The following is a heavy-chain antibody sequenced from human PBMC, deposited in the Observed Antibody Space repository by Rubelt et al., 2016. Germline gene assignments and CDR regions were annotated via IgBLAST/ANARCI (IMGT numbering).Heavy chain of an antibody. J-gene: IGHJ4*02. CDR2: IWYDGSNK. V-gene: IGHV3-33*01. Sequence: AASGFTFSSYGMHWVRQAPGKGLEWVAVIWYDGSNKYYADSVKGRFTISRENAKNSLYLQMNSRRAEDTAVYYCARGLGYERPWPHFDYWGQGTLVTVSS. CDR1: GFTFSSYG. D-gene: IGHD5-12*01. CDR3: ARGLGYERPWPHFDY.